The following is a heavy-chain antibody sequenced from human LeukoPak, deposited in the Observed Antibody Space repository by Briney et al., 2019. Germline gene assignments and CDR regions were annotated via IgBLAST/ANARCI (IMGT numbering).Heavy chain of an antibody. J-gene: IGHJ4*02. CDR3: ARRVPSGSGSYDFDY. Sequence: PSETLSLTCTVSGVSISSDSYYWGWIRQSPGKGLEWIGSINYSGTTYYNPSLKSRVTISVDTSKNQFSLKVSSVTAADTAVYYCARRVPSGSGSYDFDYWGQGTLVTVSS. CDR1: GVSISSDSYY. CDR2: INYSGTT. V-gene: IGHV4-39*01. D-gene: IGHD3-10*01.